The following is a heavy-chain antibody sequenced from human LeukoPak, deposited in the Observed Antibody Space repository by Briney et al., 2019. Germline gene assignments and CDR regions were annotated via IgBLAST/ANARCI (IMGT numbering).Heavy chain of an antibody. CDR2: IYSGGST. Sequence: PGGSLRLSCAASGFTVSSNYMSWVRQAPGKGLEWVSVIYSGGSTYYADSVKGRFTISRDNSKNTLYLQMNSLRAEDTAVYYCAKVADYYYGSGSYGPFDYWGQGTLVTVSS. CDR3: AKVADYYYGSGSYGPFDY. J-gene: IGHJ4*02. V-gene: IGHV3-66*01. D-gene: IGHD3-10*01. CDR1: GFTVSSNY.